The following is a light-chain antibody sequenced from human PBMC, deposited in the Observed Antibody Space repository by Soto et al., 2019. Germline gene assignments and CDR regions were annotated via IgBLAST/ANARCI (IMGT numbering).Light chain of an antibody. J-gene: IGKJ1*01. Sequence: DIQMTQSPSSLSAFVGDSVTVTCRASQPIGTSLHWYQQKAGKAPKVLISAATKLQSGVPSRFSGSGSGPDSTLTISNLQPEGSATYYCQQGYNTFWTFGRGTKVELK. CDR1: QPIGTS. CDR3: QQGYNTFWT. CDR2: AAT. V-gene: IGKV1-39*01.